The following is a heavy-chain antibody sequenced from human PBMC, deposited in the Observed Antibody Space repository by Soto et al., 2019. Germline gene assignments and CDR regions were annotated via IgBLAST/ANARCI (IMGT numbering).Heavy chain of an antibody. CDR2: IIPIFATA. Sequence: ASVKVSCKASGGTFSSYAISWVRQAPGQGLVWMGGIIPIFATANYAQKFQGRVTITADESTSTAYMELSSLRSEDTAVYYCARTTTYGYSSGWDLQHWGQGTLVTVAS. V-gene: IGHV1-69*13. CDR1: GGTFSSYA. J-gene: IGHJ1*01. D-gene: IGHD6-19*01. CDR3: ARTTTYGYSSGWDLQH.